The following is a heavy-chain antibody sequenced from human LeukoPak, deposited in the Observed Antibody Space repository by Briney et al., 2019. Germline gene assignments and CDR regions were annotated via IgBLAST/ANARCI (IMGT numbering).Heavy chain of an antibody. CDR2: IYHSGST. V-gene: IGHV4-30-2*01. CDR1: GGSISSGGYY. J-gene: IGHJ4*02. D-gene: IGHD1-26*01. CDR3: ATGSYAFDY. Sequence: PSETLSLTCTVSGGSISSGGYYWSWIRQPPGKGLEWIGYIYHSGSTYYNPSLKSRVTISVDRSKNQFSLKLSSVTAADTVVYYCATGSYAFDYWGQGTLVTVSS.